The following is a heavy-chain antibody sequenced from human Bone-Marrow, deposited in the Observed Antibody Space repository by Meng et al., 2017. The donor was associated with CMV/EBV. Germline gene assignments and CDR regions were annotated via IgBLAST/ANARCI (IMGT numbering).Heavy chain of an antibody. CDR2: IYSGGST. D-gene: IGHD6-6*01. J-gene: IGHJ4*02. CDR3: ASSSSIADFDY. V-gene: IGHV3-53*01. CDR1: GFTVSSNY. Sequence: GESLKISCAASGFTVSSNYISWVRQAPGKGLEWVSVIYSGGSTYYADSVKGRFTISRDNSKNTLYLQMNSLRAEDTAVYYCASSSSIADFDYWGQGTLVTVSS.